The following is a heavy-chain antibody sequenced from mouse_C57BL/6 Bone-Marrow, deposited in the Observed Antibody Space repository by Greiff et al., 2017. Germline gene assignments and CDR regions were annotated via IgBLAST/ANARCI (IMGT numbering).Heavy chain of an antibody. J-gene: IGHJ2*01. Sequence: EVNVVESGGGLVQPGGSLKLSCAASGFTFSDYYMYWVRQTPEKRLEWVAYISNGGGSTYYPDTVKGRFTISRDNAKNTLYLQMSRLKSEDTAMYYCARHGLRRGYYLDYWGQGTTLTVSS. D-gene: IGHD2-2*01. CDR1: GFTFSDYY. CDR2: ISNGGGST. CDR3: ARHGLRRGYYLDY. V-gene: IGHV5-12*01.